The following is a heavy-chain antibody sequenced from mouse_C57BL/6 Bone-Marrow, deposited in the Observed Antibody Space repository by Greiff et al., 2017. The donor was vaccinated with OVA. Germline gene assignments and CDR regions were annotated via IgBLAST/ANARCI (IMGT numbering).Heavy chain of an antibody. J-gene: IGHJ3*01. Sequence: VQLQQSGGGLVKPGGSLKLSCAASGFTFSDYGMHWVRQAPEKGLEWVAYISSGSSTIYYADTVKGRFTISRDNAKNTLFLQMTSLRSEDTAMYYCARPLYYYGSSYAWFAYWGQGTLVTVSA. V-gene: IGHV5-17*01. CDR2: ISSGSSTI. CDR3: ARPLYYYGSSYAWFAY. D-gene: IGHD1-1*01. CDR1: GFTFSDYG.